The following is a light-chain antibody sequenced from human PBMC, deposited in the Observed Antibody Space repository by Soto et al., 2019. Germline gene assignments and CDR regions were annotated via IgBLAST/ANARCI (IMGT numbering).Light chain of an antibody. V-gene: IGKV1-33*01. CDR3: QQYDNLLT. CDR1: QDISNH. J-gene: IGKJ3*01. Sequence: DIQMTQSPSSLSASVGDRVTITCQASQDISNHLNWYQQKPGKAPKLLIYDASNLETGVPSRFSGSGSGTHFTFTVSSLQPEDFATYYCQQYDNLLTFGPGTKVDVK. CDR2: DAS.